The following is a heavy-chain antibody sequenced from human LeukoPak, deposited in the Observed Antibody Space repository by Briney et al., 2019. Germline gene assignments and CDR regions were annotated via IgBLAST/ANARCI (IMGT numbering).Heavy chain of an antibody. CDR2: IKQDGSEK. D-gene: IGHD6-19*01. CDR1: GFTFSTYS. J-gene: IGHJ4*02. V-gene: IGHV3-7*05. Sequence: GGSLRLSCAASGFTFSTYSMNWVRQAPGKGLEWVANIKQDGSEKFYVDSVKGRFTISRDNAKNSLFLQMNSLRAEDTAVYYCAKGQGWLVDYWGQGTLVTVSS. CDR3: AKGQGWLVDY.